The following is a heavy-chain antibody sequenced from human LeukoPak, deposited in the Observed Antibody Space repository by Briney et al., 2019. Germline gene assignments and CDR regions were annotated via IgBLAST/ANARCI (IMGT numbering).Heavy chain of an antibody. CDR1: GGSISSYY. V-gene: IGHV4-59*01. J-gene: IGHJ4*02. D-gene: IGHD3-10*01. CDR3: ARVRAQGSYDY. Sequence: PSETLSLTCTVSGGSISSYYWSWIRQPPGKGLEWIGYIYYSGSTNYNPSLKSRVTISVDTSKNQFSLKLSSVTAADTAVYYCARVRAQGSYDYWGQGTLVTVSS. CDR2: IYYSGST.